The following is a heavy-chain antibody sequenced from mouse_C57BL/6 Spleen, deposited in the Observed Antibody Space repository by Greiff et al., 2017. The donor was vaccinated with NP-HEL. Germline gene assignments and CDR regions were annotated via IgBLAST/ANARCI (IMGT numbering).Heavy chain of an antibody. J-gene: IGHJ4*01. CDR1: GYTFTSYW. Sequence: VQLQQPGAELVMPGASVKLSCKASGYTFTSYWMHWVKQRPGQGLEWIGEIDPSDSYTNYNQKFKGKSTLTVDKSSSTAYMQLSSLTSEDSAFYYCARAGGYAMDYWGQGTSVTVSS. CDR3: ARAGGYAMDY. V-gene: IGHV1-69*01. CDR2: IDPSDSYT.